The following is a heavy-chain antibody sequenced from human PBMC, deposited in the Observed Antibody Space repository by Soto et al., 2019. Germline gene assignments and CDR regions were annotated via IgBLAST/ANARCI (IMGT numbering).Heavy chain of an antibody. CDR3: AREPGSLYYMDV. CDR1: GFTFSSYG. Sequence: GGSLRLSCAASGFTFSSYGMHWVRQAPGKGLEWVAVIWYDGSNKYYADSVKGRFTISRDNSKNTLYLQMNSLRAEDTAVYYCAREPGSLYYMDVWGKGTTVTVSS. D-gene: IGHD3-10*01. V-gene: IGHV3-33*01. J-gene: IGHJ6*03. CDR2: IWYDGSNK.